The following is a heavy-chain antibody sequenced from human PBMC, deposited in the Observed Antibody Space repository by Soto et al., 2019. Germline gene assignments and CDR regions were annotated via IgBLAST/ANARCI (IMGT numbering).Heavy chain of an antibody. CDR3: ARQGGVLASTPWFDP. J-gene: IGHJ5*02. CDR2: INPNSGGT. D-gene: IGHD2-15*01. CDR1: GYTFTGYY. Sequence: ASVKVSCKASGYTFTGYYMHWVRQAPGQGLEWMGWINPNSGGTNYAQKFQGWVTMTRDTSISTAYMELSRLRADDTAVYYCARQGGVLASTPWFDPWGQGIQVTVSS. V-gene: IGHV1-2*04.